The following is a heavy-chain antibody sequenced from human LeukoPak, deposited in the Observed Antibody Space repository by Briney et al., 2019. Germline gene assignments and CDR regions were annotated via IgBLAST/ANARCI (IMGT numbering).Heavy chain of an antibody. CDR1: GFTFSSYG. D-gene: IGHD3-10*01. CDR3: AKVTILLWFGELYLDRGFDY. Sequence: GGTLRLSSAASGFTFSSYGMSWVRQAPGKGLEWVSAISGSGGSTYYADSVKGRFTISRDNSKNTLYLQMNSLRAEDTAVYYCAKVTILLWFGELYLDRGFDYWGQGTLVTVSS. CDR2: ISGSGGST. V-gene: IGHV3-23*01. J-gene: IGHJ4*02.